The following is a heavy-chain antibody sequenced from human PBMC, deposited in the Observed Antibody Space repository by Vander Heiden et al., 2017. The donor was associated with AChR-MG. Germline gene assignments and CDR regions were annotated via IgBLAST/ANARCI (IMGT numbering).Heavy chain of an antibody. Sequence: EVQLLESGGDLVQPGGSLRLSCAASGFAFSTDAMTWVRQAPGKGLEWVSSISVSGDNTYYADSVKGRFTISRDNSKNTLYLQVNTLRGEDTAIYYCVMGGAAAAYRHWGQGTLVTVSS. V-gene: IGHV3-23*01. CDR1: GFAFSTDA. J-gene: IGHJ1*01. CDR3: VMGGAAAAYRH. CDR2: ISVSGDNT. D-gene: IGHD6-13*01.